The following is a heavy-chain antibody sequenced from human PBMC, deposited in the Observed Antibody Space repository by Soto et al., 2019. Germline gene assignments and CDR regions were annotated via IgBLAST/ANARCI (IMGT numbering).Heavy chain of an antibody. J-gene: IGHJ4*02. V-gene: IGHV5-51*01. CDR3: ARGGVSTRTFDY. Sequence: GESLRISCXGSGYNFAGYWIAWVRQMPGKGLELMGIIYPSDSDTRYRPSFQGQVTISADRSISSAYLQWSSLRASDTAMYYCARGGVSTRTFDYWGQGTPVTVSS. CDR1: GYNFAGYW. CDR2: IYPSDSDT. D-gene: IGHD3-3*01.